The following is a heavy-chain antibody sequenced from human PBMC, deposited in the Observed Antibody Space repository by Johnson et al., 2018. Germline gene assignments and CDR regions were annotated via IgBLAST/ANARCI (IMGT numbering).Heavy chain of an antibody. Sequence: QVQLVQSGAEVKKPGASVKVSCKASGYTFSFYAMHWVRQAPGQRLEWMGWINAGIGNTKYSQKCQGRVTITRAKSASTAYMELSRLKFEDTAVYDCARDLTGGGEIPGGAFDIRGQGTMVTFSS. CDR2: INAGIGNT. CDR1: GYTFSFYA. CDR3: ARDLTGGGEIPGGAFDI. J-gene: IGHJ3*02. D-gene: IGHD7-27*01. V-gene: IGHV1-3*01.